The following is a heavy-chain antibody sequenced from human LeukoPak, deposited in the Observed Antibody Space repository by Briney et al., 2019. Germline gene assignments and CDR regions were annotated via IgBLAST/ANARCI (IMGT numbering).Heavy chain of an antibody. D-gene: IGHD4-17*01. CDR3: ARALTTVTSPSID. CDR1: GFTFSTYW. CDR2: IKQDGSEK. J-gene: IGHJ4*02. Sequence: GGSLRLSCAASGFTFSTYWMSWVRQAPGKGLEWVANIKQDGSEKYYVDSVKGRFTISRDNAKNSLYLQMNSLRAEDTAVYYCARALTTVTSPSIDWGQGTLVTVSS. V-gene: IGHV3-7*01.